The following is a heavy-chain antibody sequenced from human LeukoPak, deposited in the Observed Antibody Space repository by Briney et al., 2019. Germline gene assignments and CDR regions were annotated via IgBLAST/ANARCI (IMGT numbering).Heavy chain of an antibody. Sequence: PGGSLRLSCAASGFIFSRYTMNWVRQAPGKGLEWVSSIMPNGEYIYYADSMKGRFTISRDNAKNSLYLEMNSLRAEDTAVYYCAKDRYGNGQTFDSWGQGTLVTVSS. J-gene: IGHJ4*02. V-gene: IGHV3-21*01. D-gene: IGHD3-16*02. CDR3: AKDRYGNGQTFDS. CDR2: IMPNGEYI. CDR1: GFIFSRYT.